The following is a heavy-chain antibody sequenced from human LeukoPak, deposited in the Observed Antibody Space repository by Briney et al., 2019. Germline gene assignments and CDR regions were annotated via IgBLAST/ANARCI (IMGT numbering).Heavy chain of an antibody. CDR3: AREATWGQWYFDH. V-gene: IGHV3-30*03. CDR2: VSRDGGAK. D-gene: IGHD6-19*01. J-gene: IGHJ4*02. CDR1: GFSFSNHG. Sequence: GGSLRLSCVASGFSFSNHGMHWVRQAPGKGLEWVSVVSRDGGAKFYADSLKGRFTLSRDNSKNMFFLQMNFLTVEDTAIYYCAREATWGQWYFDHWGQGTPVIVSS.